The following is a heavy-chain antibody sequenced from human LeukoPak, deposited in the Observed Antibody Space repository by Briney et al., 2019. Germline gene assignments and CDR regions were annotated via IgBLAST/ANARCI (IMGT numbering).Heavy chain of an antibody. Sequence: ASVKVSCKASGYTFTSYDINWVRQATGQGLEWMGWMNPNSGNTGYAQKFQGRVTMTRNTSISTAYMELSSLRSEDTGVYYCARVSAAAAGFVDYWGQGTLVTVSS. CDR1: GYTFTSYD. D-gene: IGHD6-13*01. J-gene: IGHJ4*02. CDR3: ARVSAAAAGFVDY. CDR2: MNPNSGNT. V-gene: IGHV1-8*01.